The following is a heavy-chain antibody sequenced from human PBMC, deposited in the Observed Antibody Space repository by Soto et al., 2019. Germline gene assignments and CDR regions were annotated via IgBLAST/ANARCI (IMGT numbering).Heavy chain of an antibody. J-gene: IGHJ4*02. CDR1: GGTFSSYA. V-gene: IGHV1-18*01. CDR3: ARYYYDSSGYYLAG. D-gene: IGHD3-22*01. CDR2: ISAYNGNT. Sequence: ASVKVSCKASGGTFSSYAISWVRQAPGQGLEWMGWISAYNGNTNYAQKLQGRVTMTTDTSTSTAYMELRSLRSDDTAVYYCARYYYDSSGYYLAGWGQGTLVTVSS.